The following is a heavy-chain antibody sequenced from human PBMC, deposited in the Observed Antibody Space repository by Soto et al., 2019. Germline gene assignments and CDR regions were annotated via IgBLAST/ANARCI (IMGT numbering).Heavy chain of an antibody. D-gene: IGHD2-2*01. CDR3: ASVPDR. CDR1: GGSISSGGYS. V-gene: IGHV4-30-2*01. Sequence: QLQLQQSGARLVEPSQTLSLTCSASGGSISSGGYSWCWIRQPPGKGLEWRGYMYHSGRTYYNPSPKSRVTISVDRSKHQFSLKLSCATAEDTAVYYCASVPDRWGQGTLVTVSS. CDR2: MYHSGRT. J-gene: IGHJ5*02.